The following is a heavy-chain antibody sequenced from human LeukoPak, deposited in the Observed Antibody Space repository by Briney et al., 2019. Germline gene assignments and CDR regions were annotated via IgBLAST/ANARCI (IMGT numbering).Heavy chain of an antibody. D-gene: IGHD1-1*01. V-gene: IGHV3-9*03. CDR3: AKDKTAGTTGPGGDAFDI. CDR1: GFTFDDYA. CDR2: ISWNSGSI. Sequence: PGRSLRLSCAASGFTFDDYAMHWVRQAPGKGLEWVSGISWNSGSIGYADSVKGRFTISRDNAKNSLYLQMNSLRAEDMALYYCAKDKTAGTTGPGGDAFDIWGQGTMVTVSS. J-gene: IGHJ3*02.